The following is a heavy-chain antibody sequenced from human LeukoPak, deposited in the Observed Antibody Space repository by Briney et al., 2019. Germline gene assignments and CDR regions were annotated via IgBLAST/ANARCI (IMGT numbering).Heavy chain of an antibody. CDR3: ARVLTDSRGWYHFDY. CDR2: ITGTSSTI. D-gene: IGHD6-19*01. J-gene: IGHJ4*02. CDR1: GFTFSTYT. Sequence: PGGSLRLSCAASGFTFSTYTMNWVRQAPGKGLEWVSYITGTSSTIYYADSVKGRFTVSRDNARNSLYLQMNSLGDEDTAVYYCARVLTDSRGWYHFDYWGQGTLVTVSS. V-gene: IGHV3-48*02.